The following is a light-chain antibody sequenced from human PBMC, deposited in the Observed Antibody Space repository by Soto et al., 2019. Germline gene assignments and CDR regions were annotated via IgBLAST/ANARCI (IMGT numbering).Light chain of an antibody. V-gene: IGLV2-8*01. CDR2: EVS. Sequence: QYALTQPPSASGSPVQSVTISCTGTSSDVGAYKYVSWYQQYTGKAPKLMIYEVSKRPSGVPDRFSGSKSGITASLTVAGPQAENEADYYRPSYGGSNIWHFGGGNKLTV. CDR1: SSDVGAYKY. CDR3: PSYGGSNIWH. J-gene: IGLJ2*01.